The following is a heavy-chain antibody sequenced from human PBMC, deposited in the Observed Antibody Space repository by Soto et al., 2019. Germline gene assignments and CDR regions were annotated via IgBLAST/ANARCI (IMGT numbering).Heavy chain of an antibody. J-gene: IGHJ5*02. D-gene: IGHD2-2*02. CDR1: GYTFTSYY. CDR2: INPSGGST. Sequence: AASVKVSCKASGYTFTSYYMHWVRQAPGQGLEWMGIINPSGGSTSYAQKFQGRVTMTRDTSTSTVYMEPSSLRSEDTAVYYCARGGIVVVPAAIVHWFDPWGQGTLVTVSS. V-gene: IGHV1-46*01. CDR3: ARGGIVVVPAAIVHWFDP.